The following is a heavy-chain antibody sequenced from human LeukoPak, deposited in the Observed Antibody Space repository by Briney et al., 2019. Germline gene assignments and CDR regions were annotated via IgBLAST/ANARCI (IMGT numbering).Heavy chain of an antibody. Sequence: SETLSLTCAVYGGSFSGYYWSWIRQPPGKGLEWIGEINHSGNTNYNPSLKSRVTISVDTSKNQFSLKLSSVTAADTAVYYCARVYSYGYVNYWGQGTLVTVSS. CDR3: ARVYSYGYVNY. CDR1: GGSFSGYY. D-gene: IGHD5-18*01. CDR2: INHSGNT. V-gene: IGHV4-34*01. J-gene: IGHJ4*02.